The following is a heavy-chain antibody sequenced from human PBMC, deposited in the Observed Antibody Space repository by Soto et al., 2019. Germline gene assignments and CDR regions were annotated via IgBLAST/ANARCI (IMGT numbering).Heavy chain of an antibody. CDR1: GYTFTGYY. V-gene: IGHV1-2*04. Sequence: ASVKVSCKASGYTFTGYYMHWVRQAPGQGLEWMGWINPNSGGTNYAQKFQGWVTMTRDTSISTAYMELSRLRSDDTAVYYCYITVVADPYGMDVWGQGTTVTVSS. J-gene: IGHJ6*02. D-gene: IGHD3-10*01. CDR2: INPNSGGT. CDR3: YITVVADPYGMDV.